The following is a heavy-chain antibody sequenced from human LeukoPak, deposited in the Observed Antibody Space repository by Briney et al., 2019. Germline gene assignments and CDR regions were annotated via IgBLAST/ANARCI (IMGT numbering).Heavy chain of an antibody. D-gene: IGHD3-16*01. J-gene: IGHJ4*02. CDR2: IYHSGST. V-gene: IGHV4-59*04. CDR3: ARLGGYYFDY. Sequence: SETLSLTCTVSGGSISSYYWSWIRQPPGKGLEWIGYIYHSGSTYYNPSLKSRVTISVDRSKNQFSLNLSSVTAADTAVYYCARLGGYYFDYWGQGTLVTVSS. CDR1: GGSISSYY.